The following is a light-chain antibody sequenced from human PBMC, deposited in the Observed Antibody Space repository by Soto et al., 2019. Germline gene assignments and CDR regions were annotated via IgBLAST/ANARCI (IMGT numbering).Light chain of an antibody. CDR3: QEYNTWPWT. CDR2: GAS. CDR1: QSVNNK. J-gene: IGKJ1*01. Sequence: ETLMTQYPATLSVSPGERATLSCMASQSVNNKLAWYQQKLGRAPRFLIYGASTRATGIPARFTGSGSGTEFILTITSLQSEDSAVYYCQEYNTWPWTFGQGTKVDIK. V-gene: IGKV3-15*01.